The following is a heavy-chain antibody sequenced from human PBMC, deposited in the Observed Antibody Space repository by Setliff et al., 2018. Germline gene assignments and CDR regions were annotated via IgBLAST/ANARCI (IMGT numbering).Heavy chain of an antibody. CDR2: ISRTGST. V-gene: IGHV4-38-2*01. CDR3: ARQVSWFDP. CDR1: GYSIRSGYN. J-gene: IGHJ5*02. Sequence: SETLSLTCRVSGYSIRSGYNWGWIRQSPGKGLEWIASISRTGSTDYNPSLESQITISSDTSTNQVSLKLSSVTAADTAVSYCARQVSWFDPWGQGTLVTVSS.